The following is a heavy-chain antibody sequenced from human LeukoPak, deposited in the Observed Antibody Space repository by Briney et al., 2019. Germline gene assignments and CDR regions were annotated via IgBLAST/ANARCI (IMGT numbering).Heavy chain of an antibody. D-gene: IGHD3-3*01. J-gene: IGHJ4*02. CDR3: ARDLYYDFWSGYLLDY. CDR1: GFTFSSYA. V-gene: IGHV3-30-3*01. CDR2: ISYDGSNK. Sequence: GGSLRLSCAASGFTFSSYAKHWVRQAPGKGLEWVAVISYDGSNKYYADSVKGRFTISRDNSKNTLYLQMNSLRAEDTAVYYCARDLYYDFWSGYLLDYWGQGTLVTVSS.